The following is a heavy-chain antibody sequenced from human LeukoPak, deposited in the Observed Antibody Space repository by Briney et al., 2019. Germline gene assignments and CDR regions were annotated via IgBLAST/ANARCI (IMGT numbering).Heavy chain of an antibody. J-gene: IGHJ4*02. CDR3: ARAPIGYCTNGVCYGFLTDY. CDR2: ISAYNGNT. V-gene: IGHV1-18*01. Sequence: GASVKVSCKASGYTFTSYGISWVRQAPGQGLEWMGWISAYNGNTNYAQKLQGRVTMTTDTSTSTAYMERRSLRSDDTAVYYCARAPIGYCTNGVCYGFLTDYWGQGTLVTVSS. D-gene: IGHD2-8*01. CDR1: GYTFTSYG.